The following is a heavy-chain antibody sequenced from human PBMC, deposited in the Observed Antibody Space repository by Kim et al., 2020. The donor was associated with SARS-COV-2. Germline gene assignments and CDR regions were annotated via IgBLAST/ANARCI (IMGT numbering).Heavy chain of an antibody. CDR1: GGSISSYY. Sequence: SETLSLTCTVSGGSISSYYWSWIRQPPGKGLEWIGYIYYSGSTNYNPSLKSRVTISVDTSKNQFSLKLSSVTAADTAVYYCARSKEGYSSSWWIDYWGQGTLVTVSS. D-gene: IGHD6-13*01. CDR3: ARSKEGYSSSWWIDY. V-gene: IGHV4-59*01. CDR2: IYYSGST. J-gene: IGHJ4*02.